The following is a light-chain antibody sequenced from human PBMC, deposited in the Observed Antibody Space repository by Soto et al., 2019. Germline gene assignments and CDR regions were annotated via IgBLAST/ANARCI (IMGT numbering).Light chain of an antibody. Sequence: EIVMTQSPATLSLSPGERATLSCRASESVSTNLAWYQQKAGQAPRLLIYGASTRATGIPARFSGSGSGTEFTLTISSLQSEDFAVYYWQQHSIWRTFGQGTKVEIK. CDR2: GAS. CDR1: ESVSTN. CDR3: QQHSIWRT. V-gene: IGKV3-15*01. J-gene: IGKJ1*01.